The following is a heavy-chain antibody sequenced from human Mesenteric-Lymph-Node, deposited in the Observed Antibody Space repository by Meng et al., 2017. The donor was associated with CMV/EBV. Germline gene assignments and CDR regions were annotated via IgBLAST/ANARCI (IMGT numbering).Heavy chain of an antibody. CDR2: ISSSSNYI. V-gene: IGHV3-21*01. J-gene: IGHJ5*02. CDR1: GFTFTSYS. Sequence: GGSLRLSCAASGFTFTSYSMNWVRQAPGKGLEWVSSISSSSNYIYYADSVKGRFTISRDNAKNSLYLQMYSLRAEDTAVYYCARDQSINDYGDNGWFDPWGQGTLVTVSS. CDR3: ARDQSINDYGDNGWFDP. D-gene: IGHD4-17*01.